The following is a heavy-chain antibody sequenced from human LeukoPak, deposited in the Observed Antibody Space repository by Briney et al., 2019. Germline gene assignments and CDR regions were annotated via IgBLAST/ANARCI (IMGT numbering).Heavy chain of an antibody. CDR1: GGSISSYY. CDR3: ARRNIVTTTYYGMDV. Sequence: SETPSLTCTISGGSISSYYWSWIRQPPGKGLEWIGFLYHSRSTNYKPSLKSRVTISVDTSKNQFSLKLSSVTAADTAVYYCARRNIVTTTYYGMDVRGQGATVTVSS. D-gene: IGHD5-12*01. V-gene: IGHV4-59*08. J-gene: IGHJ6*02. CDR2: LYHSRST.